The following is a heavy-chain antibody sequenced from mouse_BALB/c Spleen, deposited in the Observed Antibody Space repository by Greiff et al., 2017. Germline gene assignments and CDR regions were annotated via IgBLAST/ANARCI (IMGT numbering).Heavy chain of an antibody. CDR2: ISSGGSYT. CDR3: ARGGIKGAMDY. V-gene: IGHV5-6*01. Sequence: EVQLVESGGDLVKPGGSLKLSCAASGFTFSSYGMSWVRQTPDKRLEWVATISSGGSYTYYPDSVKGRFTISRDNAKNTLYLQMSSLKSEDTSMYYCARGGIKGAMDYWGQGTSVTVSS. J-gene: IGHJ4*01. CDR1: GFTFSSYG.